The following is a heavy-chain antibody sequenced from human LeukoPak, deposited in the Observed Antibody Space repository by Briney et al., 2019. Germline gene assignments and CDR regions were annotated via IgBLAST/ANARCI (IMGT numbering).Heavy chain of an antibody. Sequence: GGSLRLSCAASGLTLSGYWMHWVRQAPGKGLVWVSRINGDASSTSYADSVKGRFAISRDNAKSTLYLQMNSLRVEDTAVYYCARARGNTYGYFEYWGQGTLVTVSS. CDR1: GLTLSGYW. D-gene: IGHD5-18*01. CDR3: ARARGNTYGYFEY. CDR2: INGDASST. J-gene: IGHJ4*02. V-gene: IGHV3-74*01.